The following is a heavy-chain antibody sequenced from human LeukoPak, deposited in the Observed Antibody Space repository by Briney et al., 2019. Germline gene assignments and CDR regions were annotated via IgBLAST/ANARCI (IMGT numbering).Heavy chain of an antibody. V-gene: IGHV3-30*18. CDR1: GFTFSSYA. CDR3: AKDFGANNWYNWFDP. Sequence: SGGSPRLSCAASGFTFSSYAMSWVRQAPGKGLEWVAMISYDGTNKQNTKSVKGRFTISRDNSKNTLYLQMNSLRAEDTAVYYCAKDFGANNWYNWFDPWGQGTLVTVSS. CDR2: ISYDGTNK. D-gene: IGHD1-1*01. J-gene: IGHJ5*02.